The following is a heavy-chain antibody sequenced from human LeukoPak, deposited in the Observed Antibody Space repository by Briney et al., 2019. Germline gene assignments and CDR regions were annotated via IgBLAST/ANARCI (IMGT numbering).Heavy chain of an antibody. D-gene: IGHD2-15*01. CDR2: ISSSSSYI. Sequence: GGSLRLSCAASGFTFITYTMNWVRQAPGKGLEWVSSISSSSSYIYYADSVKGRFTISRDNAKNSLYLQMNSLRAEDMALYYCAKENCSGGSCYLDYWGQGTLVTVSS. V-gene: IGHV3-21*04. CDR1: GFTFITYT. CDR3: AKENCSGGSCYLDY. J-gene: IGHJ4*02.